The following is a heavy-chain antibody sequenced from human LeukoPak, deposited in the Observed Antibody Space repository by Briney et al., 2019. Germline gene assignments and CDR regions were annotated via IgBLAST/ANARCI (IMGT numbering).Heavy chain of an antibody. CDR1: GFTFSSYW. CDR3: ARASPYGDYGLDY. J-gene: IGHJ4*02. Sequence: GGPLRLSCAASGFTFSSYWMSWVRQAPGKGLEWVANIKQDGSEKYYVDSVKGRFTISRDNAKNSLYLQMNSLRAEDTAVYYCARASPYGDYGLDYWGQGTLVTVSS. CDR2: IKQDGSEK. D-gene: IGHD4-17*01. V-gene: IGHV3-7*01.